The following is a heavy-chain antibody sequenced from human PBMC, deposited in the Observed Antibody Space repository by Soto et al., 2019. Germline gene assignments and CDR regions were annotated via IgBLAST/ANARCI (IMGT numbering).Heavy chain of an antibody. V-gene: IGHV4-4*02. CDR2: VRRSGST. Sequence: LSLTCAVSGGSISSGNWWSWVRQPPGKGLDWIGEVRRSGSTNYNPSLKSRVTISVDESKSQFSLKLSSVTAADTAVYYCARLDNSDWSKGYYFDYWGQGTLVTVSS. CDR1: GGSISSGNW. D-gene: IGHD6-19*01. CDR3: ARLDNSDWSKGYYFDY. J-gene: IGHJ4*02.